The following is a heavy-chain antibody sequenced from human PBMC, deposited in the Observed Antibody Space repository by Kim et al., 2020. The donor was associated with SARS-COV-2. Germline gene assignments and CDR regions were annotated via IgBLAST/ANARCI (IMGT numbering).Heavy chain of an antibody. Sequence: SETLSLTCSVSGGSITSGAYYWTWLRQHTGKGLEGIGNSDDSGYTSHKPSLKSRLTISVDTSKNQFSLRLSSVTAADTAVYYCARAWGAYRGYLDHWGEGAGVTV. CDR3: ARAWGAYRGYLDH. CDR1: GGSITSGAYY. CDR2: SDDSGYT. V-gene: IGHV4-31*03. J-gene: IGHJ4*02. D-gene: IGHD5-12*01.